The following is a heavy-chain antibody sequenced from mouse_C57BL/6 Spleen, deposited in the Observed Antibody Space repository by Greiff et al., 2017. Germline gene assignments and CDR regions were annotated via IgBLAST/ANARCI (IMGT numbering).Heavy chain of an antibody. CDR3: ARERTSIPFDY. V-gene: IGHV1-69*01. CDR2: IDPSDSYT. J-gene: IGHJ2*01. CDR1: GYTFTSYW. D-gene: IGHD2-10*02. Sequence: VQLQQPGAELVMPGASVKLSCKASGYTFTSYWMHWVKQRPGQGLEWIGEIDPSDSYTNYNQTFKGKSTLTVDKSSSTAYMQLSSLTSEDSAVYYCARERTSIPFDYWGQGTTLTVSS.